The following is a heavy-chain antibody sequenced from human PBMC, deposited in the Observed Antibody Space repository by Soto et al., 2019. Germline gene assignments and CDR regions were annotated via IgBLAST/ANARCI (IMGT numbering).Heavy chain of an antibody. CDR3: ARGEVSRVPGFDY. V-gene: IGHV4-39*01. CDR2: IYYSGST. CDR1: GGSISSSSYY. Sequence: QLQLQESGPGLVKPSETLSLTCTVSGGSISSSSYYWGWIRQPPGKGLEWIGSIYYSGSTYYNPSLKSRVTISVDTSKNQFSLKLSSVTAADTAVYYCARGEVSRVPGFDYWGQGTLVTVSS. J-gene: IGHJ4*02. D-gene: IGHD2-21*01.